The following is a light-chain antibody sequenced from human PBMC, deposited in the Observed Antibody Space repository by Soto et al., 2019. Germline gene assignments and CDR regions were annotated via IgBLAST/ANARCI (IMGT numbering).Light chain of an antibody. V-gene: IGKV1-39*01. Sequence: DIQMTQSPPSLSASVGDTVTITCRASLSISVHLNWYQQKPGKVPKLLLYAASNLQSGVPSRFSGSGSETDFALTISSLQPEDFATYYCQQSYITPYTFGQGTKLQIK. CDR3: QQSYITPYT. J-gene: IGKJ2*01. CDR1: LSISVH. CDR2: AAS.